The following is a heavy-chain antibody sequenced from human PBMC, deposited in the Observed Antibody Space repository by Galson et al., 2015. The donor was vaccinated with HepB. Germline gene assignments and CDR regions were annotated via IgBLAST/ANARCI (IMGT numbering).Heavy chain of an antibody. Sequence: SLRLSCAASGFTFSSYGMHWVRQAPGKGLEWVAVISCDGSNKYYADSVKGRFTISRDDSKNTLYLQMNSLRAEDTAVYYCAKDFYSSSVGGMDVGGQGTTVAGSS. V-gene: IGHV3-30*18. CDR2: ISCDGSNK. D-gene: IGHD6-13*01. J-gene: IGHJ6*02. CDR1: GFTFSSYG. CDR3: AKDFYSSSVGGMDV.